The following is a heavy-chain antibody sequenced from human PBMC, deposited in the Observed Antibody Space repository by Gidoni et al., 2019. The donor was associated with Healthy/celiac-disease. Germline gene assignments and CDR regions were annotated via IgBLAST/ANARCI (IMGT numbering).Heavy chain of an antibody. CDR3: ARDCPLYYDSSGYDSCAFDI. CDR1: GYTFTGYY. D-gene: IGHD3-22*01. J-gene: IGHJ3*02. V-gene: IGHV1-2*02. CDR2: INPNSGGT. Sequence: QVQLVQSGAEVKKHGASVKVSCKASGYTFTGYYMNWVRQAPGQGLEWMGWINPNSGGTNYAQKLQGRVTMTRDTSISTAYMELSRLRSDDTAVYYCARDCPLYYDSSGYDSCAFDIWGQGTMVTVSS.